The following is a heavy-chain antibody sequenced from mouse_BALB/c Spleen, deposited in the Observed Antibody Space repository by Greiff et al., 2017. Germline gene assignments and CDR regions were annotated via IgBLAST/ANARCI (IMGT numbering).Heavy chain of an antibody. D-gene: IGHD2-12*01. J-gene: IGHJ4*01. V-gene: IGHV5-17*02. CDR2: ISSGSSTI. CDR3: ARRGDDGNYYAMDD. CDR1: GFTFSSFG. Sequence: EVQGVESGGGLVQPGGSRKLSCAASGFTFSSFGMHWVRQAPEKGLEWVAYISSGSSTIYYADTVKGRFTISRDNPKNTLFLQMTSLRSEDTAMYYCARRGDDGNYYAMDDWGQGTSVTVSS.